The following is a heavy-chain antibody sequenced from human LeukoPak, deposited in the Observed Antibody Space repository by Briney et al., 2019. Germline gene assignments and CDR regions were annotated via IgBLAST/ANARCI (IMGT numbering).Heavy chain of an antibody. V-gene: IGHV3-23*01. CDR2: ISGSGGST. J-gene: IGHJ6*04. CDR3: AKILGYGSSTSCYVAGYYCMDV. D-gene: IGHD2-2*01. CDR1: RFTLTSFA. Sequence: PLGSLRLSRAPSRFTLTSFAMSWVRHAPGKGLEWGSAISGSGGSTYYAASVKCRFTISRDKSKNTLYLQMNSVRAEDTAVYYCAKILGYGSSTSCYVAGYYCMDVWGKGTTVTVSS.